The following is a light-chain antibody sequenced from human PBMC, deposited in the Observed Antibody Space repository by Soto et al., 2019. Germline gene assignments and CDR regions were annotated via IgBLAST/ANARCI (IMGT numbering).Light chain of an antibody. J-gene: IGKJ2*01. CDR1: QSISTW. V-gene: IGKV1-5*03. CDR3: QQYNGYPHT. Sequence: DIQMTQSPSTLSASVGDRVTITCRASQSISTWLAWYQQKPGRAPKRLIYNPSSLRDGVPPRFTGSGSGTEVSISISSLPPDDFASYYCQQYNGYPHTFGQGTKLEIK. CDR2: NPS.